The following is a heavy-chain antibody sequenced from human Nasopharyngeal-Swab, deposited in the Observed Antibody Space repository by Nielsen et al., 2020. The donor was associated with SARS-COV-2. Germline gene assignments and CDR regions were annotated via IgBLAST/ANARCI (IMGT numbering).Heavy chain of an antibody. CDR3: ARGSCTSSSCPIDS. CDR2: IGWNGVSI. J-gene: IGHJ5*01. Sequence: SLKIPCAVSGFTFGEFAMHWVRQVPGKGLEWVSSIGWNGVSIAYADSVKGRFTISRDNAKKSLYLQMNTLRPEDTALYYCARGSCTSSSCPIDSWGQGNMVTVSS. V-gene: IGHV3-9*01. D-gene: IGHD2-2*01. CDR1: GFTFGEFA.